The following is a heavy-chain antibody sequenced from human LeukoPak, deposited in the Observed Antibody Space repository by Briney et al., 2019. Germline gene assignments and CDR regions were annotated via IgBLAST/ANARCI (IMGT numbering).Heavy chain of an antibody. CDR2: IKQDGSEN. Sequence: GGSLRLSCAASGFTFSSYWMSWVRQAPGKGLEWVANIKQDGSENYYVDSVKGRFTISSDNAKNSLYLQISRLRAEDTAVYYCARDETSRAHPLWGQGTLVTVSS. CDR1: GFTFSSYW. V-gene: IGHV3-7*01. J-gene: IGHJ4*02. CDR3: ARDETSRAHPL.